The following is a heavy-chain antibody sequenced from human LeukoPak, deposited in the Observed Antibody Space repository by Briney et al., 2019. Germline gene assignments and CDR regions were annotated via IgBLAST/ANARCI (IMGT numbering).Heavy chain of an antibody. V-gene: IGHV4-39*02. CDR1: DDSIRSRAYY. J-gene: IGHJ3*02. Sequence: SETVSLTCAVSDDSIRSRAYYWGWSRQPPGKGLDLIVSSYYSGSTYYNPARKSRVTISIKTYTNHFSLQLSSVTAADKAVYYCASEHYGPGSFLGAFDIWGQGTMVTVSS. CDR2: SYYSGST. D-gene: IGHD3-10*01. CDR3: ASEHYGPGSFLGAFDI.